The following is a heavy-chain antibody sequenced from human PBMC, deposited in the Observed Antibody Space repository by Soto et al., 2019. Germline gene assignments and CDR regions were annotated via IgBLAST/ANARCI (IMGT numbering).Heavy chain of an antibody. CDR2: ISYPGTT. D-gene: IGHD2-21*02. V-gene: IGHV4-59*12. CDR1: NDSISNYY. Sequence: QVHLHESGPGLVKPSETLSLTCTVSNDSISNYYWNWIRQSPGKGLEWIGYISYPGTTNYNPSLKCRVAISLATSKEQFPLTLSSVTAADTAVYFCARGGVMVTDNWLDPWGQGNLVIVSS. J-gene: IGHJ5*02. CDR3: ARGGVMVTDNWLDP.